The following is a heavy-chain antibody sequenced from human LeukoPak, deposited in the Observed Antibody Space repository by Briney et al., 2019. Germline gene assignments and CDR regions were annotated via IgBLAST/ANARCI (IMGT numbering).Heavy chain of an antibody. J-gene: IGHJ4*02. D-gene: IGHD3-10*01. CDR3: ATVVRGLHY. Sequence: GRSLRLSCAASGFTFSSYAMHWVRQAPGKGLEWVAVISYDGSNKYYADSVKGRFTISRDNSKNTLYLQMNSLRAEDTAVYYCATVVRGLHYWGQGTLVTVSS. V-gene: IGHV3-30*04. CDR2: ISYDGSNK. CDR1: GFTFSSYA.